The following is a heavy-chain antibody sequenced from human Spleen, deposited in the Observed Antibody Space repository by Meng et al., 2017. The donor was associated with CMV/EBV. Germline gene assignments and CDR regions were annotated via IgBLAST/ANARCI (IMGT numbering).Heavy chain of an antibody. J-gene: IGHJ4*02. V-gene: IGHV4-30-4*08. Sequence: SETLSLTCTVSGGSISSGDYYWSWIRQPPGKGLEWIGYIYYSGSTYYNPSLKSRVTISVDTSKNQFSLKLSSVTAADTAVYYCARATIDYYGSGSPNGIDYWGQGTLVTVSS. CDR3: ARATIDYYGSGSPNGIDY. D-gene: IGHD3-10*01. CDR2: IYYSGST. CDR1: GGSISSGDYY.